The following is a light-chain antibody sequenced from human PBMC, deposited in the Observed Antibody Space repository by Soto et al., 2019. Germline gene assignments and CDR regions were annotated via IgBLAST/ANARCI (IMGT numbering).Light chain of an antibody. CDR3: QQSYSTPLT. CDR1: QSISIY. J-gene: IGKJ4*01. CDR2: AAS. V-gene: IGKV1-39*01. Sequence: DIQMTQSPSSLSASVGDRVTITCRASQSISIYLNWYQQKPGKAPKLLIYAASSLQSGVPSRFSGSGSGTDFTLTISSLQPEDFVTYYCQQSYSTPLTFGGGTKVEIK.